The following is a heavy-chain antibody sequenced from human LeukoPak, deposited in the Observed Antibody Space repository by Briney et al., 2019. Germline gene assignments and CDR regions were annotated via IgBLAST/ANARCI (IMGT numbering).Heavy chain of an antibody. CDR2: IYHSGST. CDR1: GYSISSGYY. Sequence: PSETLSLTCTVSGYSISSGYYWGWIRQPPGKGLEWIGSIYHSGSTYYNPSLKSRVTISVDTSKNQFSLKLSSVTAADTAVCYCAQYCSGGSCYSDWGQGTLVTVSS. V-gene: IGHV4-38-2*02. CDR3: AQYCSGGSCYSD. D-gene: IGHD2-15*01. J-gene: IGHJ4*02.